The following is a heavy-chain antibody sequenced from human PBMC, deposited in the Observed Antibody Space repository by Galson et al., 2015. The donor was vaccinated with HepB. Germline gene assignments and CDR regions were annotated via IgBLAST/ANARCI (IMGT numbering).Heavy chain of an antibody. J-gene: IGHJ4*02. Sequence: QSGAEVKKPGESLQISCKGSAYNFANYWIGWVRQMPGKGLEWMGIIFPDDSDTRYSPSFRGQVTISADKSINTAYLQWSRLKASDTAIYYCASSLATTLYFDYWGQGTLVTVSS. V-gene: IGHV5-51*01. CDR1: AYNFANYW. D-gene: IGHD1-1*01. CDR2: IFPDDSDT. CDR3: ASSLATTLYFDY.